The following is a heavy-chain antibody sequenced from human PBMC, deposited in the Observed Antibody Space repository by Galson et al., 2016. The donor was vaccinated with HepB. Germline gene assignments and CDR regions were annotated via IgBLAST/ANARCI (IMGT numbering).Heavy chain of an antibody. CDR2: VYYTGGT. Sequence: SETLSLTCTVSAGSISDSSFYWGWVRQPPGKGLEWIGSVYYTGGTYYNPSLNSRASISVDSSRNQFPLRLSFVTAADTSIYYCARHHLHSLFDSWGRGTLVTVSS. CDR1: AGSISDSSFY. V-gene: IGHV4-39*01. D-gene: IGHD2-21*01. CDR3: ARHHLHSLFDS. J-gene: IGHJ4*02.